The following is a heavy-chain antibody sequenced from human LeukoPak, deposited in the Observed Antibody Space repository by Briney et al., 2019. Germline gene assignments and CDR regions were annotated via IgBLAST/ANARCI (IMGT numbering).Heavy chain of an antibody. Sequence: ASVKVSCKASGYTFTSYYMHWVRQAPGQGLEWMGIINPSGGSTSYAQKFQGRVTMTRDTSTSAVYMELRSLRSEDTAVYYCARGPLYYYGSGRGHGMDVWGKGTTVTVSS. CDR3: ARGPLYYYGSGRGHGMDV. D-gene: IGHD3-10*01. CDR1: GYTFTSYY. J-gene: IGHJ6*04. CDR2: INPSGGST. V-gene: IGHV1-46*01.